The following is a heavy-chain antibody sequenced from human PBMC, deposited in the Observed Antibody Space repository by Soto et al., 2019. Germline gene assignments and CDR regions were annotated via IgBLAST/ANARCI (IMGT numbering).Heavy chain of an antibody. D-gene: IGHD2-15*01. CDR2: IYHSGST. CDR1: GYSISSGYY. Sequence: SETLSLTCVVSGYSISSGYYWGWIRQPPGKGLEWIGTIYHSGSTYYNPSLKSRVTISVDTSKNQFSLKLKSVTAADTAIYYCARALYCSGGSCSPLRGMDVWGLGTTVTVYS. CDR3: ARALYCSGGSCSPLRGMDV. J-gene: IGHJ6*02. V-gene: IGHV4-38-2*01.